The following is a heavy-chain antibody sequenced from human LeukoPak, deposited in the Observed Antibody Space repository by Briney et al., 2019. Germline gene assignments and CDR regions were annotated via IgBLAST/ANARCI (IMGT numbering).Heavy chain of an antibody. V-gene: IGHV1-69*13. D-gene: IGHD2-15*01. Sequence: ASVKVSCKASGYTFTSYYMHWVRQAPGQGLEWMGGIIPIFGTANYAQKFQGRVTITADESTSTAYMELSSLRADDAAVYYCAKTTLRTCTGVRCYPFDYWGQGTLVAVSS. CDR3: AKTTLRTCTGVRCYPFDY. J-gene: IGHJ4*02. CDR1: GYTFTSYY. CDR2: IIPIFGTA.